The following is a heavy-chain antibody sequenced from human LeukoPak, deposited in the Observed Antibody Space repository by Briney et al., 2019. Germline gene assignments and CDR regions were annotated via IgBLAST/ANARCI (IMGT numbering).Heavy chain of an antibody. J-gene: IGHJ4*02. CDR1: GYTFTSYG. V-gene: IGHV1-18*01. CDR2: ISADNGNT. D-gene: IGHD2-2*01. Sequence: GASVKVSCKASGYTFTSYGISWVRQAPGQGLEWMGWISADNGNTNYAQKLQGRVTMTTDTSTSTAYMELRSLRSDDTAVYYCARVGLGCSSTSCSNDYWGQGTLVTVCS. CDR3: ARVGLGCSSTSCSNDY.